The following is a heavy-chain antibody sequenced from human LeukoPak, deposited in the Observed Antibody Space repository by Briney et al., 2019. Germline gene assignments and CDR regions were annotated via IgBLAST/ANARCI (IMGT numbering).Heavy chain of an antibody. D-gene: IGHD1-26*01. V-gene: IGHV1-69*13. CDR2: IIPIFATA. Sequence: ASVKVSCKASGGTFSTYAISWVRQAPGQGLEWMGGIIPIFATANYAQKFQDRVTITADESTSTAYMELSSLRSEDTAVYYCAQVREYSTFRPRGSFYGTDVWGQGTTVTVSS. CDR1: GGTFSTYA. CDR3: AQVREYSTFRPRGSFYGTDV. J-gene: IGHJ6*02.